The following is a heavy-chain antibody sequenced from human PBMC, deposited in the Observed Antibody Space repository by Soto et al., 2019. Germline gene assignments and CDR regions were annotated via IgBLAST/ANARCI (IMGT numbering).Heavy chain of an antibody. V-gene: IGHV3-30*18. J-gene: IGHJ4*02. CDR1: GFPFISPP. D-gene: IGHD3-3*01. CDR3: AKAGRDFWSGRSFFDY. CDR2: ISDDGSNL. Sequence: FLRISFAASGFPFISPPMHWVRPGPGKGLEWVTFISDDGSNLYYGNSVKGRFTISRDNSKNTLYLQMNSLRAEDTAVYYCAKAGRDFWSGRSFFDYWGQGTQVTVSS.